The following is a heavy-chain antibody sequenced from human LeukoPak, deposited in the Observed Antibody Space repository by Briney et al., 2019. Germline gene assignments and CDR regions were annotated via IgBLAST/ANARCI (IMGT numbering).Heavy chain of an antibody. Sequence: GESLKISCKASGYTFTSYWIGWVRQMPGKGLEWMGIIFPGDSDVRYSPPFQGQVTISADKSIRTAFLQWSTLEAADTAMYYCARQRDGYYFDYWGQGTLVTVSS. V-gene: IGHV5-51*01. CDR3: ARQRDGYYFDY. D-gene: IGHD5-24*01. J-gene: IGHJ4*02. CDR2: IFPGDSDV. CDR1: GYTFTSYW.